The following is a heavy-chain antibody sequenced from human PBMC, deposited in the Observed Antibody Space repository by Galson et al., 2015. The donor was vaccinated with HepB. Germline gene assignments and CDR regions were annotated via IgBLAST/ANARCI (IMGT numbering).Heavy chain of an antibody. J-gene: IGHJ4*02. CDR3: AKDRATTGGFDY. V-gene: IGHV3-30*18. D-gene: IGHD4-17*01. CDR2: ISYDGSNK. Sequence: SLRLSCAASGFTFSSYGMHWVRQAPGKGLEWVAVISYDGSNKYYADSVKGRFTISRDNSKNTLYLQMNSLRAEDTAVYYCAKDRATTGGFDYWGQGTLVTVSS. CDR1: GFTFSSYG.